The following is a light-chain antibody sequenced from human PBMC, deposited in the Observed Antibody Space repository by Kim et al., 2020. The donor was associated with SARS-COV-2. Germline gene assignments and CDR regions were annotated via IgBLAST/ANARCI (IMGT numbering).Light chain of an antibody. V-gene: IGLV3-19*01. CDR2: GKS. CDR3: HTRDRSGDFVV. Sequence: SSELTQDPAVSVALGQTVRITCQGDSLRTYYASWYQQKPGQAPILVIYGKSTRPSGISDRFSGSDSGDTASLTITAAQADDAADYYCHTRDRSGDFVVFG. J-gene: IGLJ2*01. CDR1: SLRTYY.